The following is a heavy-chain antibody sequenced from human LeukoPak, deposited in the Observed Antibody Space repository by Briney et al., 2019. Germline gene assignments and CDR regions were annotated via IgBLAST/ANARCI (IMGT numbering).Heavy chain of an antibody. CDR1: GGSLIPYY. J-gene: IGHJ4*02. V-gene: IGHV4-59*01. Sequence: SETLSLTCTVSGGSLIPYYWSWIRQPPAKGLEWIAYIFYTGSTHYNPSLKSRVTISVDTSKNQFSLKLSSVTAADTAVYYCTRDLGPSRGFDYWGRGTLVTVSS. CDR3: TRDLGPSRGFDY. CDR2: IFYTGST. D-gene: IGHD3-10*01.